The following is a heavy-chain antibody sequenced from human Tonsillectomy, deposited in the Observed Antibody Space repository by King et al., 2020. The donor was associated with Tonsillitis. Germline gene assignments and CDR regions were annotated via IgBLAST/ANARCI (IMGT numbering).Heavy chain of an antibody. CDR2: ASFDGSRK. V-gene: IGHV3-30-3*01. CDR3: ARELNYYDNQGH. Sequence: VQLVESGGGVVQPGRSLRLSCGASGFTFSSYAMHWVRQAPGKGLEWVAVASFDGSRKYYADSVRGRFTISRDNSKNTLYLQMNSLRADDTAVYFCARELNYYDNQGHWGQGTLVTVSS. D-gene: IGHD3-22*01. J-gene: IGHJ1*01. CDR1: GFTFSSYA.